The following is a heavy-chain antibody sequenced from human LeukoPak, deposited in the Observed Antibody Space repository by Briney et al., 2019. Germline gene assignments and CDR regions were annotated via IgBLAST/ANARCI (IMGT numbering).Heavy chain of an antibody. CDR2: ISYDGSNK. D-gene: IGHD2-2*01. CDR1: GFTFSSYA. Sequence: PGGSLRLSCAASGFTFSSYAMHWVRQAPGKGLEWVAVISYDGSNKYYADSVKGRFTISRDNSKNTLYLQMNSLRAEDTAVYYCARGRSIVVVPAADDAFDIWGQGTMVTVSS. CDR3: ARGRSIVVVPAADDAFDI. J-gene: IGHJ3*02. V-gene: IGHV3-30-3*01.